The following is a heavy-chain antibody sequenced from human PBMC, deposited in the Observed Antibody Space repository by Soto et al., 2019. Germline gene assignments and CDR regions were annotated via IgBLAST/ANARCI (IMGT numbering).Heavy chain of an antibody. CDR3: AREDSGGSCSACLPLDV. D-gene: IGHD2-15*01. J-gene: IGHJ6*04. V-gene: IGHV3-7*01. CDR2: IKQDGSEK. CDR1: GFTFSSYW. Sequence: GGSLRLSCAASGFTFSSYWMSWVRQAPGKGLEWVANIKQDGSEKYYVDSVKGRFTISRDNAKNSLYLQMNSLRAEDTAVYYCAREDSGGSCSACLPLDVWGKGTTVTVSS.